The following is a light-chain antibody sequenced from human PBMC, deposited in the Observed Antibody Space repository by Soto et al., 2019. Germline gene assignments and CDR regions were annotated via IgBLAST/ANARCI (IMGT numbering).Light chain of an antibody. J-gene: IGLJ3*02. CDR3: AAWDGSLQSWV. CDR2: TNN. CDR1: SSNIGSHV. Sequence: QPVLTQPPSASGTPGQRVTISCSGSSSNIGSHVVNWYQQVPGTATKLLIYTNNQRPSVVPDRFSDSKSGTSASLAISGLQSEDEADYYCAAWDGSLQSWVFGGGTKLTVL. V-gene: IGLV1-44*01.